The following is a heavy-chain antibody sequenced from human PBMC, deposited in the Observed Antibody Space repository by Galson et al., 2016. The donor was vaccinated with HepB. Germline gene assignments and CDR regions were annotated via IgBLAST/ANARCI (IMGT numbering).Heavy chain of an antibody. V-gene: IGHV3-23*01. J-gene: IGHJ4*02. CDR3: AREHQSFFEY. CDR2: ISESGAAT. Sequence: SLRLSCAASGFTFSSYALSWVRQAPGKGLEWVSAISESGAATYYADSVLGRFTISRDNSKNTLYFQMSSLRAEDTAIYYCAREHQSFFEYWGQGTLVTVSS. CDR1: GFTFSSYA.